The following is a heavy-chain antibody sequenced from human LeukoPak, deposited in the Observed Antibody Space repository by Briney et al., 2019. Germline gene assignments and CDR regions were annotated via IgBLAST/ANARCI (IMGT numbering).Heavy chain of an antibody. D-gene: IGHD4-17*01. V-gene: IGHV1-18*01. CDR2: ISAYNGNT. J-gene: IGHJ3*02. Sequence: ASVKVSCKASGYTFTSYGISWVRQAPGQGLEWMGWISAYNGNTNYAQKLQGRVTMTRDMSTSTVYMELSSLRSEDTAVYYCARATVRDAFDIWGQGTMVTVSS. CDR3: ARATVRDAFDI. CDR1: GYTFTSYG.